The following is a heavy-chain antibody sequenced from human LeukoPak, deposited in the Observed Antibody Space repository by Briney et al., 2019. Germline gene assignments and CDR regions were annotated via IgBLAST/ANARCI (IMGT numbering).Heavy chain of an antibody. Sequence: SVKVSCKASGYTFTSYGISWVRQAPGQGLEWMGGIIPIFGTANYAQKFQGRVTITADESTSTAYMELSSLRSEDTAVYYCARENYDFWSGYSPFYYYYGMDVWGQGTTVTVSS. CDR2: IIPIFGTA. CDR1: GYTFTSYG. CDR3: ARENYDFWSGYSPFYYYYGMDV. D-gene: IGHD3-3*01. V-gene: IGHV1-69*13. J-gene: IGHJ6*02.